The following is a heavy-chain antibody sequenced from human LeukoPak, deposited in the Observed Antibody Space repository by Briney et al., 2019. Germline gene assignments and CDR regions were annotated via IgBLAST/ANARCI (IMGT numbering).Heavy chain of an antibody. CDR2: ISSSSSYI. J-gene: IGHJ4*02. CDR1: GFTFSSYS. V-gene: IGHV3-21*01. Sequence: PGGSLRLSCAASGFTFSSYSINWVRQAPGKGLEWVSSISSSSSYIYYADSVKGRFTISRNNAKNSLYLQMNSLRAEDTAVYYCARDGGSYYFDYWGQGTLVTVSS. CDR3: ARDGGSYYFDY. D-gene: IGHD1-26*01.